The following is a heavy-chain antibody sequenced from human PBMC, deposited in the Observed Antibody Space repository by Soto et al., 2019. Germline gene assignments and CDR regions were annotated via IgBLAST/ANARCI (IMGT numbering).Heavy chain of an antibody. CDR3: ARGRDGYNYYGMDV. CDR2: IIPIFGTA. CDR1: GGPFSSYA. Sequence: VKVSCTAAGGPFSSYAIGWGRQAPGQGLEWMGGIIPIFGTANYAQKFQGRVTITADESTSTAYMELSSLRSEGTAVYYCARGRDGYNYYGMDVWGQRTTVTVSS. V-gene: IGHV1-69*01. J-gene: IGHJ6*02.